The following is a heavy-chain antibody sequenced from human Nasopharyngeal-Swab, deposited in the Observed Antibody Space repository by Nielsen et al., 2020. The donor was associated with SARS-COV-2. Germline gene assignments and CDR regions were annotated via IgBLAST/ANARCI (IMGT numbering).Heavy chain of an antibody. CDR2: ISGSGGST. J-gene: IGHJ5*02. CDR3: ANYRTIVVVPAAFDP. D-gene: IGHD2-2*01. CDR1: GFTFSSYA. V-gene: IGHV3-23*01. Sequence: GESLKISCAASGFTFSSYAMSWVRQAPGKGLEWVSAISGSGGSTYYADSVKGRFTISRDNSKNTLYLQMNSLRAEDTAVYHCANYRTIVVVPAAFDPWGQGTLVTVSS.